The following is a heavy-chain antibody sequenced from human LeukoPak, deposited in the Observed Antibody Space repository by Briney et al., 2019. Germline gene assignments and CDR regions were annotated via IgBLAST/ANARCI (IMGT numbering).Heavy chain of an antibody. CDR1: GGSISSYY. J-gene: IGHJ3*02. Sequence: PSETLSLTCTVSGGSISSYYWSWIRQPPGKGLEWIGYIYYSGSTNYNPSLKSRVTISVDTSKNQFSLKLSSVTAADTAVYYCARDPGRATDAFDIWGQGTMVTVSS. CDR2: IYYSGST. V-gene: IGHV4-59*01. CDR3: ARDPGRATDAFDI.